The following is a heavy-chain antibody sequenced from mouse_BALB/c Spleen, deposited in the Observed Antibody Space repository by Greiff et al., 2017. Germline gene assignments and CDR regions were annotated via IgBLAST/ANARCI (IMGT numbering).Heavy chain of an antibody. V-gene: IGHV5-12-2*01. Sequence: EVKVVESGGGLVQPGGSLKLSCAASGFTFSSYTMSWVRQTPEKRLEWVAYISNGGGSTYYPDTVKGRFTISRDNAKNTLYLQMSSLKSEDTAMYCCARTETGYFDYWGQGTTLTVSS. CDR3: ARTETGYFDY. J-gene: IGHJ2*01. CDR2: ISNGGGST. CDR1: GFTFSSYT.